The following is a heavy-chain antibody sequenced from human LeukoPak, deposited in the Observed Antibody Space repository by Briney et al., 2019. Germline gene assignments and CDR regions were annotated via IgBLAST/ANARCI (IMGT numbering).Heavy chain of an antibody. D-gene: IGHD5-12*01. CDR1: GGSFSGYY. Sequence: SETLSLTCAVYGGSFSGYYWSWIRQPPGKGLEWIGEINHSGSTNYNPSLKSRVTISVDTSKNQFSLKLSSVTAADTAVYYCARDREALVATNLFDYWGQGTLVTVSS. CDR3: ARDREALVATNLFDY. CDR2: INHSGST. J-gene: IGHJ4*02. V-gene: IGHV4-34*01.